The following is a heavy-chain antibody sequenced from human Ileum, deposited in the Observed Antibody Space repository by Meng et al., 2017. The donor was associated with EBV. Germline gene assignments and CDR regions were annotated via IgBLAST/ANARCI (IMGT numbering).Heavy chain of an antibody. Sequence: QVQLVQSGAEVKKPGASVKVSCKASGYTFTSYAMHWVRQAPGQRLEWMGWINAGNGNTKYSQKFQGRVTITRDTSASTAYMELSSLRSEDTAVYYCARDYDILTGYYNVMGWFDPWGQGTLVTVFS. V-gene: IGHV1-3*01. J-gene: IGHJ5*02. D-gene: IGHD3-9*01. CDR1: GYTFTSYA. CDR3: ARDYDILTGYYNVMGWFDP. CDR2: INAGNGNT.